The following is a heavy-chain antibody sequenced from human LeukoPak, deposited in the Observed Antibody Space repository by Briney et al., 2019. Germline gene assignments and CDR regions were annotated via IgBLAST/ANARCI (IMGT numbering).Heavy chain of an antibody. CDR3: ARDQGGYSSDNWFDP. CDR1: GFTFSDYY. D-gene: IGHD5-18*01. J-gene: IGHJ5*02. Sequence: PGGSLRLSCAASGFTFSDYYMSWIRQAPGKGLEWVSYISSSSSYTNYADSVKGRFTISRDNAKTSLYLQMNSLRAEETAVYYCARDQGGYSSDNWFDPWGQGTLVTVSS. CDR2: ISSSSSYT. V-gene: IGHV3-11*05.